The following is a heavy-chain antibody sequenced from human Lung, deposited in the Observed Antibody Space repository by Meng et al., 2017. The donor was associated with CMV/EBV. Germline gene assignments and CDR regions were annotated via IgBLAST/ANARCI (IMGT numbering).Heavy chain of an antibody. J-gene: IGHJ4*01. V-gene: IGHV3-53*01. D-gene: IGHD2-21*02. Sequence: EVQLVESGXGLIQPXGSLRLSCAASGLTVSTNYMSWVRQAPGKGLDWVSAIYVGGDTYYADSVKGRFTLSRDNSKNTLFLQMNSLRVEDTAVYYCTRRRLPQGELDCWGHGPLVTVSS. CDR3: TRRRLPQGELDC. CDR2: IYVGGDT. CDR1: GLTVSTNY.